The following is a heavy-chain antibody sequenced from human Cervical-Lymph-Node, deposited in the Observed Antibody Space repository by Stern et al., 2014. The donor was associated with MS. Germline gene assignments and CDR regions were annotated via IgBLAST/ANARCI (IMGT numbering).Heavy chain of an antibody. CDR3: ARGSSADRPLDY. CDR2: IDWDDDK. D-gene: IGHD3-16*01. Sequence: ESGPALVKPTQTLTLTCTFSGFSLSTTGMRVSWIRQPPGKALEWLARIDWDDDKLYSTSLKTRLTISKDTSKNQVVLTMTNMDPMDTATYYCARGSSADRPLDYWGQGTLVTVSS. CDR1: GFSLSTTGMR. V-gene: IGHV2-70*04. J-gene: IGHJ4*02.